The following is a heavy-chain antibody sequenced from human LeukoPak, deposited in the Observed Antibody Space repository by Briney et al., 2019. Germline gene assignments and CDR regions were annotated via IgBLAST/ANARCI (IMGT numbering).Heavy chain of an antibody. Sequence: SETLSLTCTVSGGSISTYFWSWIRQPPGKGLEWIGYVYYSGSTNYNPSLKSRVTISVDTSKNQFSLKLSSVTAADTAVYYCASNYYGSGSLDYWGQGNLVTVSS. CDR2: VYYSGST. D-gene: IGHD3-10*01. V-gene: IGHV4-59*08. CDR3: ASNYYGSGSLDY. CDR1: GGSISTYF. J-gene: IGHJ4*02.